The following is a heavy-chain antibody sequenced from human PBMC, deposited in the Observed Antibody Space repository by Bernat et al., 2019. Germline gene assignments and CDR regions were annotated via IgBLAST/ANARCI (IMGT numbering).Heavy chain of an antibody. CDR2: ISYDGSSK. Sequence: QVQLVESGGGVVQPGRSLRLSCAASRFTFSSYGMHWVRQAPGKGLEWVAVISYDGSSKYYADSVKGRFTISRDNSKKTLYLQMNSLRAEDTAVYYCAKVGAVIVVADSFDYWGQGTLITVSS. D-gene: IGHD3-22*01. CDR3: AKVGAVIVVADSFDY. J-gene: IGHJ4*02. CDR1: RFTFSSYG. V-gene: IGHV3-30*18.